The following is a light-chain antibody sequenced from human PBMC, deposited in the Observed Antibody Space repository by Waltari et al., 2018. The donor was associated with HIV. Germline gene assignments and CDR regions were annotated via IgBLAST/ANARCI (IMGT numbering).Light chain of an antibody. V-gene: IGLV7-46*01. CDR3: LLSYGGARV. J-gene: IGLJ3*02. Sequence: QAVVTQEPSLTVSPGGTVTLPCGSSTGSVPSDHFPYWFQQRPGQVPWTLMYATRTKHSWTPVRFSGSLIGGKAALTLSGAQPEDEADYYCLLSYGGARVFGGGTKLTVL. CDR2: ATR. CDR1: TGSVPSDHF.